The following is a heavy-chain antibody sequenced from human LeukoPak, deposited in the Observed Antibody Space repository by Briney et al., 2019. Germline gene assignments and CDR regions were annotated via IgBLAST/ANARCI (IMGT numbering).Heavy chain of an antibody. CDR2: ISISSSYI. J-gene: IGHJ4*02. Sequence: GGSVSLSCAASAFTFNSYSMNWLRQAPGKGREWGSSISISSSYIYYADSVKGRFIISRDNAKNSLYLQMNSLRGQDTAVYYCAVYPPDMRRCTDFDGCGQGTLVTVSS. V-gene: IGHV3-21*01. CDR1: AFTFNSYS. CDR3: AVYPPDMRRCTDFDG. D-gene: IGHD3-9*01.